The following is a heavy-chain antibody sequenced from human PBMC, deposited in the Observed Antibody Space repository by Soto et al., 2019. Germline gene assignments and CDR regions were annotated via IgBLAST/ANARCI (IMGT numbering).Heavy chain of an antibody. V-gene: IGHV2-5*02. J-gene: IGHJ6*02. D-gene: IGHD2-21*02. CDR2: IYWDDDK. CDR1: GFSLSTYGVG. Sequence: QITLKESGPTLVKPTQTLTLTCTFSGFSLSTYGVGVGWIRQPPGKALEWLALIYWDDDKRYSPSLKRRLTITKDTSKNQVVLTVTNMDPVDKAPYYCAPVTGRWGEYGMDVWGQGTTVTVSS. CDR3: APVTGRWGEYGMDV.